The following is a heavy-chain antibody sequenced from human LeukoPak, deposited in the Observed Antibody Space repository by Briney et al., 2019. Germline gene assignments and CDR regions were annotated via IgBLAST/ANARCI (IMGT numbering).Heavy chain of an antibody. CDR1: GGSISSGGYY. J-gene: IGHJ1*01. CDR3: ARPRIPAAGGYFQY. CDR2: IYYSGST. Sequence: PSQTLSLTCTVSGGSISSGGYYWSWIRQHPGKGLEWIGYIYYSGSTYYNPSLKSRVTMSVDTSKNQFSLKLSSVTAADTAVYYCARPRIPAAGGYFQYWGQGTLVTVSS. D-gene: IGHD6-13*01. V-gene: IGHV4-31*03.